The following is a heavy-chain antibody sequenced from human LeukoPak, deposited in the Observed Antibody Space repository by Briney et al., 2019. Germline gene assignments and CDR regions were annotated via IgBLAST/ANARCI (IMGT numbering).Heavy chain of an antibody. CDR1: GGSISSGDYY. J-gene: IGHJ4*02. D-gene: IGHD3-22*01. Sequence: PSQTLSLTCTVSGGSISSGDYYWSWIRQPPGKGLEWIGYIYYSGSTYYNPSLKSRVTISVDTSKNQLSLKLSSVTAADTAVYYCARGPGYYDSSGYPFDYWGQGTLVTVSS. CDR3: ARGPGYYDSSGYPFDY. CDR2: IYYSGST. V-gene: IGHV4-30-4*01.